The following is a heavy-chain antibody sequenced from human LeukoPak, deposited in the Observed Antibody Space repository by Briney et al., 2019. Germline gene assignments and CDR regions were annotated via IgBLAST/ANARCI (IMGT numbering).Heavy chain of an antibody. CDR2: IYYSGST. CDR3: ARELMTTVTSDWFDP. D-gene: IGHD4-17*01. J-gene: IGHJ5*02. Sequence: SETLSLTCTVSGGSISSYYWSWIRQPPGKGLEWIGYIYYSGSTYYNPSLKSRVTISVDTSKNQFSLKLSSVTAADTAVYYCARELMTTVTSDWFDPWGQGTLVTVSS. CDR1: GGSISSYY. V-gene: IGHV4-59*12.